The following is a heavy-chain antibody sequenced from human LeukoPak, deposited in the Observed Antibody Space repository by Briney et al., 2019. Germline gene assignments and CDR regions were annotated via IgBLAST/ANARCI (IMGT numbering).Heavy chain of an antibody. CDR2: IYYSGST. J-gene: IGHJ1*01. CDR1: GGSISDYY. CDR3: ARSLGGAARLHKEYFQH. V-gene: IGHV4-59*08. D-gene: IGHD6-6*01. Sequence: SETLSLTCTVSGGSISDYYWSWIRQPPGKGLEWIGYIYYSGSTNYNPSLKSRVTISVDTSKNQFSLKLSSVTAADTAVYYCARSLGGAARLHKEYFQHWGQGTLVTVSS.